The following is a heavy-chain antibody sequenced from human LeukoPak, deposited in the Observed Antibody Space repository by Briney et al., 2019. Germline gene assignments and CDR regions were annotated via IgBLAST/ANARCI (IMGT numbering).Heavy chain of an antibody. Sequence: SETLSLTCTVSGGSISSYYWSWIRQPPGKGLEWNGYIYYSGSTNYNPSLKSRVTISVDTSKNQFSLKLSSVTAADTAVYYCARAVYCGGDCYSGAFDIWGQGTMVTVSS. CDR3: ARAVYCGGDCYSGAFDI. V-gene: IGHV4-59*01. D-gene: IGHD2-21*02. J-gene: IGHJ3*02. CDR1: GGSISSYY. CDR2: IYYSGST.